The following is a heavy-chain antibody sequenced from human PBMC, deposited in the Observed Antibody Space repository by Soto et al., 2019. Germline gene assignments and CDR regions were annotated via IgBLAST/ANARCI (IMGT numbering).Heavy chain of an antibody. J-gene: IGHJ5*02. CDR2: INDDGIST. CDR1: GFTFSMYW. CDR3: SRLPTLVVPAALILAT. Sequence: GGSLRLSCAASGFTFSMYWMHWVRQVPGKGPEWVSRINDDGISTNYAPSVRGRFTISRDNSKKTVFLQMNSLRADDTGVYYCSRLPTLVVPAALILATWGQGTRVTVSS. D-gene: IGHD2-2*01. V-gene: IGHV3-74*01.